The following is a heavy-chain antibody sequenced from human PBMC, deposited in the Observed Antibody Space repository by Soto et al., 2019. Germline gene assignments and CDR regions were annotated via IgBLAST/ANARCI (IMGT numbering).Heavy chain of an antibody. CDR3: ARGQVVAAQH. CDR2: IYYSGST. D-gene: IGHD2-15*01. V-gene: IGHV4-31*03. Sequence: SETLSLTCTVSGGSISSGGYYWSWIRQHPGKGLEWIGYIYYSGSTYYNPSLKSRVTISVDTSKNQFSLKLSSVTAADTAVYYCARGQVVAAQHWGQGTLVTVSS. J-gene: IGHJ4*02. CDR1: GGSISSGGYY.